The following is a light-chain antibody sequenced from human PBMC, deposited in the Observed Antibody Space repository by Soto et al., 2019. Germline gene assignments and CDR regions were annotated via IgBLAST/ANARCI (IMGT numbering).Light chain of an antibody. CDR3: CSFAGSYTFWV. CDR1: SSDVGDYNY. V-gene: IGLV2-11*01. Sequence: QSALTQPRSVSGSPGQSVTISCTGTSSDVGDYNYVSWYQQYPGKAPKLVIYDVSKRPSGVPDRFSGSKSGNTASLTISGLQAEDGADYYCCSFAGSYTFWVFGGGTQLTVL. CDR2: DVS. J-gene: IGLJ3*02.